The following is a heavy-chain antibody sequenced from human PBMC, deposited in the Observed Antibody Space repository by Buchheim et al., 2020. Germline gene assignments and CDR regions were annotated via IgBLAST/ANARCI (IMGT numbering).Heavy chain of an antibody. J-gene: IGHJ4*02. Sequence: EVQLVESGGGLVQPGGSLRLSCAASGFTFGHYSMNWVRQAPGKGLEWISYISTTGGSTYYADSVKGRFTISRDSAKKSLGLQMNSLTDKDTGIYYCAREADYDILTGFYNYFDCWGQGTL. CDR2: ISTTGGST. V-gene: IGHV3-48*02. D-gene: IGHD3-9*01. CDR1: GFTFGHYS. CDR3: AREADYDILTGFYNYFDC.